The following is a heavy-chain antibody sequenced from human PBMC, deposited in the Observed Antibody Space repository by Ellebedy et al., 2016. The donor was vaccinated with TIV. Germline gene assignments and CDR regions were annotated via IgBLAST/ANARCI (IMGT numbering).Heavy chain of an antibody. D-gene: IGHD4-17*01. J-gene: IGHJ3*02. Sequence: GESLKISCAASRFSFSSYWMSWVRQAPGKGLEWVANINQDATKRFYVDSVEGRFTISRANAKNSLFLQMNGLRAEDTAVYYCATDGSYGDYLSPAHAFEIWGQGTMVAVSS. V-gene: IGHV3-7*01. CDR3: ATDGSYGDYLSPAHAFEI. CDR1: RFSFSSYW. CDR2: INQDATKR.